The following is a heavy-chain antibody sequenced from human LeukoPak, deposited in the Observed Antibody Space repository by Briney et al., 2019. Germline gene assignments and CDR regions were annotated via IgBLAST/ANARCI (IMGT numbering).Heavy chain of an antibody. CDR1: GFTFSSYV. D-gene: IGHD2-2*01. Sequence: QAGGSLRLSCAASGFTFSSYVMSWVRQAPGKGLEWVSGISGRGGNTYYADSVEGRFTISRDNSKNTLYLQMNSLRAEDTAVYYCAKGNMEGPVVMFDCWGQGTLVTVSS. V-gene: IGHV3-23*01. CDR3: AKGNMEGPVVMFDC. J-gene: IGHJ4*02. CDR2: ISGRGGNT.